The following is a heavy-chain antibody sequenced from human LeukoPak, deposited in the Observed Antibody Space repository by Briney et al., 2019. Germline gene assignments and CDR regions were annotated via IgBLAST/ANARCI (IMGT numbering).Heavy chain of an antibody. D-gene: IGHD3-22*01. CDR3: ARDGTYYYDSSGDAFDI. Sequence: ASVKVSCKASGYTFTSYDINWVRQATGQGLEWMGWMNPNSGNTGYAQKFQGRVTITRNTSISTAYMELSSLRSEDTAVYYCARDGTYYYDSSGDAFDIWGQGTMVTVSS. J-gene: IGHJ3*02. CDR2: MNPNSGNT. CDR1: GYTFTSYD. V-gene: IGHV1-8*03.